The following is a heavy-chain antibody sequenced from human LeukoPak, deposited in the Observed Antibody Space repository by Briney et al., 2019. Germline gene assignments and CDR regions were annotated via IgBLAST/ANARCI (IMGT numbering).Heavy chain of an antibody. J-gene: IGHJ4*02. Sequence: ASVKVSCKPSGITFTNYYVHWVRQAPGQGLEWIGVISPSGGSTNSAQRFQGRVIMTRDMSTSTVYMDLTSLRFEDTAVYHCIRSKRVGHFDFWGQGTLVTVSS. CDR2: ISPSGGST. CDR3: IRSKRVGHFDF. D-gene: IGHD1-26*01. V-gene: IGHV1-46*01. CDR1: GITFTNYY.